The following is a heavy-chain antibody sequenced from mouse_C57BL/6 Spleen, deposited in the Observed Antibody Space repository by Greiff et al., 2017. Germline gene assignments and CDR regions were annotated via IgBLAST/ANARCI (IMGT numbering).Heavy chain of an antibody. V-gene: IGHV1-64*01. CDR1: GYTFTSYW. J-gene: IGHJ2*01. CDR3: AREGERCYFDY. Sequence: VQLQQSGAELVKPGASVKLSCKASGYTFTSYWMHWVKQRPGQGLEWIGMIHPNSGSTKYNEKFKSKATLTADKSSSTAYMQLSSLTSEDSAVYYCAREGERCYFDYWGQGTTLTVSS. CDR2: IHPNSGST.